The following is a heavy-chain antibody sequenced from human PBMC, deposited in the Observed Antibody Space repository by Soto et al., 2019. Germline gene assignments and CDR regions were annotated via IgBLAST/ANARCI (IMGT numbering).Heavy chain of an antibody. CDR3: ARGALVVFWSGYYHYGMDV. CDR2: INHSGST. CDR1: GWSFSGYY. D-gene: IGHD3-3*01. J-gene: IGHJ6*02. Sequence: SEXLSLTCAVYGWSFSGYYWSWIRQPPGKGLEWIGEINHSGSTNYNPSLKSRVTISVDTSKNQFSPKLSSVTAADTAVYYCARGALVVFWSGYYHYGMDVWRQGTTVTVSS. V-gene: IGHV4-34*01.